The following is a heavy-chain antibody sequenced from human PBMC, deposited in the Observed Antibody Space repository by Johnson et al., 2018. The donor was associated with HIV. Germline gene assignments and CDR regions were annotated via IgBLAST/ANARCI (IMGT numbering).Heavy chain of an antibody. V-gene: IGHV3-74*01. Sequence: VQLVESGGGLVQPGGSLRLSCAASGFTFSSYWMHWVRQAPGKGLVWVSRINSDGSSTSYADSVKGRFTITRDNAKNTLYLQMNSRRAEDTAVYYCAKEIAVGDAFDIWGQGTMVTVSS. CDR1: GFTFSSYW. CDR3: AKEIAVGDAFDI. D-gene: IGHD2-21*01. J-gene: IGHJ3*02. CDR2: INSDGSST.